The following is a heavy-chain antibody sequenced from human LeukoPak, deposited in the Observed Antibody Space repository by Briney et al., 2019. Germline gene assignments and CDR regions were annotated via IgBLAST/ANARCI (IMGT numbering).Heavy chain of an antibody. D-gene: IGHD3-10*01. V-gene: IGHV4-39*07. J-gene: IGHJ4*02. CDR1: GGSISSSSYY. CDR3: ARDYYGSGSYHFDY. CDR2: IYYSGST. Sequence: PSETLSLTCTVSGGSISSSSYYWGWIRQPPGKGLEWIGSIYYSGSTYYNPSLKSRVTISVDTSKNQFSLKLSSVTAADTAVYYCARDYYGSGSYHFDYWGQGTLVTVSS.